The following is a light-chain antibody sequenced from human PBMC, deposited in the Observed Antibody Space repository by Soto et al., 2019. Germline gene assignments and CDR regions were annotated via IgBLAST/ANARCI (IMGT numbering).Light chain of an antibody. CDR3: QSYDTSLSGSYV. CDR2: ANS. J-gene: IGLJ1*01. V-gene: IGLV1-40*01. CDR1: TSNIGAGYD. Sequence: QSVLTQPPSVSGAPGQRVIVSCTGSTSNIGAGYDVHWYQQLPGTSPKLLIFANSNRPSGVPDRFSASRSGSSASLTITGFQAEDEADYYCQSYDTSLSGSYVFGSGTKVTVL.